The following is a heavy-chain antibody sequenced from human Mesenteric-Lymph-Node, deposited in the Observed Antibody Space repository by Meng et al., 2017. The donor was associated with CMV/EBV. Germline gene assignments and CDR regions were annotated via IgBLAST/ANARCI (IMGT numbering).Heavy chain of an antibody. Sequence: SETLSLTCSVSGYSISSGYYWGWIRQPPGKGLEWIGSVYQSGSTFYNPSLKSRVTMSIGTSKKQFSLTLSSVTAADTAVYYCARIVVVPAALDYYGMDVWGQGTTVTVSS. J-gene: IGHJ6*02. V-gene: IGHV4-38-2*02. D-gene: IGHD2-2*01. CDR2: VYQSGST. CDR3: ARIVVVPAALDYYGMDV. CDR1: GYSISSGYY.